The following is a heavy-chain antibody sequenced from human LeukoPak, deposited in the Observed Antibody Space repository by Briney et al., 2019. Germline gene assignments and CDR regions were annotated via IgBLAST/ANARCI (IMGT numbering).Heavy chain of an antibody. Sequence: ASVKVSCKASGYTFTGYYMHWVRQAPGQGLEWMGWINPNSGGTNYAQKFQGRVTMTRDTSISTAYMEVSRLRSDDTAVYYCARGAREVASDYYYGLDVWGQGTTVTVSS. CDR1: GYTFTGYY. D-gene: IGHD2-15*01. CDR2: INPNSGGT. J-gene: IGHJ6*02. V-gene: IGHV1-2*02. CDR3: ARGAREVASDYYYGLDV.